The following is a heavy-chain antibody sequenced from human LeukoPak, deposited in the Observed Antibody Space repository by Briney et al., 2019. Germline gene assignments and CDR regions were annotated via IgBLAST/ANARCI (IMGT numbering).Heavy chain of an antibody. CDR3: AKGTYYYGSGFNYGMDV. Sequence: GGSLRLSCAASGVSFSSYFMHWVRQAPGKGLEWVSSISFDSGAETHYADSVKGRFTVSRDNTKNSMYLQMDSLTAEDTALYYCAKGTYYYGSGFNYGMDVWGQGTTVTVSS. V-gene: IGHV3-21*04. CDR1: GVSFSSYF. J-gene: IGHJ6*02. CDR2: ISFDSGAET. D-gene: IGHD3-10*01.